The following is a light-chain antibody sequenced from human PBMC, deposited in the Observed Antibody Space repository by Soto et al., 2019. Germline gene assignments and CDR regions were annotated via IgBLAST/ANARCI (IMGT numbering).Light chain of an antibody. CDR3: CSYATSSFV. CDR1: SSDVGGYNL. Sequence: QSALTQPASVSVSPGQSITISCTGTSSDVGGYNLVSWYQQHPGKAPKLIIFGITERPSGVSHRFSGSKSGNTASLTTSGVQVEDEADYHCCSYATSSFVFGTGTKVT. V-gene: IGLV2-23*02. J-gene: IGLJ1*01. CDR2: GIT.